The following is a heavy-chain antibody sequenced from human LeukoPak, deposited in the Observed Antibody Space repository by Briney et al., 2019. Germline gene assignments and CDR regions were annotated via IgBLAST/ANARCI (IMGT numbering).Heavy chain of an antibody. CDR2: IYYSGST. V-gene: IGHV4-39*07. D-gene: IGHD1-14*01. CDR1: GGSISSGSYY. Sequence: PSQTLSLTCTVSGGSISSGSYYWSWIRQPPGKGLEWIGSIYYSGSTYYNPSLKSRVTISVDTSKNQFSLKLSSVTAADTAVYYCARVNGAGYHNRPVVWFDYWGQGTLVTVSS. J-gene: IGHJ4*02. CDR3: ARVNGAGYHNRPVVWFDY.